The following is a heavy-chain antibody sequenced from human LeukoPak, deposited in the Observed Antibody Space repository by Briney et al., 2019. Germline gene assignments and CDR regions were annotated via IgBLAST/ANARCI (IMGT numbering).Heavy chain of an antibody. CDR2: INSDGSST. D-gene: IGHD4/OR15-4a*01. J-gene: IGHJ4*02. V-gene: IGHV3-74*01. CDR3: ARRAGAYSHPYDY. CDR1: GFTFSSYW. Sequence: PGGSLRLSCAASGFTFSSYWMSWVRQAPGKGLVWVSRINSDGSSTSYADSVKGRFTISRDNSKNTLYLQMNSLRAEDTAVYYCARRAGAYSHPYDYWGQGTLVTVSS.